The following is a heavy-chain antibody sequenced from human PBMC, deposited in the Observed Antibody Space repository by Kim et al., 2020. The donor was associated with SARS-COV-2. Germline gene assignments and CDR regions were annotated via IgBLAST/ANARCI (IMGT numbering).Heavy chain of an antibody. CDR3: ARHLYITSVSFYWYFDL. CDR2: IFGSGSGT. D-gene: IGHD3-3*02. V-gene: IGHV3-23*01. CDR1: RFTFSNFA. J-gene: IGHJ2*01. Sequence: GGSLRLSCAASRFTFSNFAMSWVRQAPGKGLEWVSGIFGSGSGTYYAESVKGRFIISRDNFRNTLYLQMDNLRAEDTAVYYCARHLYITSVSFYWYFDLWRPSTPVTVSS.